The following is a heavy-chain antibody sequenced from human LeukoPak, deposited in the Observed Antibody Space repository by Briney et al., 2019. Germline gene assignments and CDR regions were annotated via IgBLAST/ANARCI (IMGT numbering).Heavy chain of an antibody. Sequence: SGGSLRLSCAASGFAFSTYSMNWVRQAPGKGLEWVSSISSSSHYIYYADSVKGRFTISRDNAKNSLYLQMNTLRAEDTAAYYCARDQYGSGSCSRLDYWGQGTLVTVSS. D-gene: IGHD3-10*01. V-gene: IGHV3-21*01. CDR2: ISSSSHYI. CDR1: GFAFSTYS. CDR3: ARDQYGSGSCSRLDY. J-gene: IGHJ4*02.